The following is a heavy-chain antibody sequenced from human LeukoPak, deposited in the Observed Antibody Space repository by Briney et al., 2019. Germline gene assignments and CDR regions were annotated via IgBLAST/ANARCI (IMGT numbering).Heavy chain of an antibody. CDR1: GFTFSGSA. J-gene: IGHJ6*03. D-gene: IGHD6-19*01. V-gene: IGHV3-73*01. Sequence: GGSLRLSCAASGFTFSGSAMHWVRQASGKGLEWVGRIRSKDNSYATAYAASVKGRFTISRDNAKNSLYLQMNSLRVEDTALYYCARDGGWYKRGLDHYYYYMDVWGKGTTVIVSS. CDR3: ARDGGWYKRGLDHYYYYMDV. CDR2: IRSKDNSYAT.